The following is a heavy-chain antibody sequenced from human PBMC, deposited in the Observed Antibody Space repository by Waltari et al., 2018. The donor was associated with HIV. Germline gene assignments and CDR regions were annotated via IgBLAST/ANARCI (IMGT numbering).Heavy chain of an antibody. J-gene: IGHJ6*02. D-gene: IGHD3-10*01. CDR1: GFSLSDSY. CDR2: ISPRGGRI. V-gene: IGHV3-11*01. CDR3: TRHRGAILLSSGRDGLDV. Sequence: QVQLVESGGGLVKHGGSLRLSCASSGFSLSDSYMGWIRQAPGKGLEWVSSISPRGGRIDYAESVRGRFTISRDNAEDSLHLQMHSLRAEDTAVYYCTRHRGAILLSSGRDGLDVWGQGTTVTVSS.